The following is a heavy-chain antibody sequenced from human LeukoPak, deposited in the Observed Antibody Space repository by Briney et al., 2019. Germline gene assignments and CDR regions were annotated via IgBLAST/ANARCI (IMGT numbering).Heavy chain of an antibody. CDR3: ARETTVIKKIDY. V-gene: IGHV3-21*01. CDR2: ISSSSGYI. Sequence: GGSLRLSCAASGFTFSSYNMNWVRQAPGKGLEWVSSISSSSGYIYYADSVKGRFTISRDNAKNSLYLQMNSLRDGDTAIYYCARETTVIKKIDYWGQGTLVTVSS. J-gene: IGHJ4*02. CDR1: GFTFSSYN. D-gene: IGHD4-17*01.